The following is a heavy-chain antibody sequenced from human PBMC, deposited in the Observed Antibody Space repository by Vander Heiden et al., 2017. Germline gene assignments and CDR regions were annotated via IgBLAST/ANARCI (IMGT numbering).Heavy chain of an antibody. CDR3: ARIGYSSSSLDY. CDR1: GFTFRNYL. CDR2: INQDGSIT. D-gene: IGHD6-6*01. V-gene: IGHV3-7*01. J-gene: IGHJ4*02. Sequence: EVQLVESGGDLVQPGGSLRLSCAPSGFTFRNYLMTWVRQAPGKGLEWVANINQDGSITYYLDSMKGRFIISRDNSKSSLYLQLNSLRAEDTAIYYCARIGYSSSSLDYWGQGTLVTVSS.